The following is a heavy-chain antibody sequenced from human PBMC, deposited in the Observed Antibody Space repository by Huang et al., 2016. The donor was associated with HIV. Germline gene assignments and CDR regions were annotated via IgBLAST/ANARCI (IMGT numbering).Heavy chain of an antibody. CDR3: ARQWTILEWLLGLDV. CDR2: VNDSGAT. Sequence: QMQLQQRGAGLLKPSETLSLTCGVSGGSFTGNYLTWIRQAPGKGLEWSGEVNDSGATNYNPYLNGRVTISLDKSNRELSLNLRSVTAADTAVYYCARQWTILEWLLGLDVWGQGTTVIVSS. CDR1: GGSFTGNY. D-gene: IGHD3-3*01. J-gene: IGHJ6*02. V-gene: IGHV4-34*02.